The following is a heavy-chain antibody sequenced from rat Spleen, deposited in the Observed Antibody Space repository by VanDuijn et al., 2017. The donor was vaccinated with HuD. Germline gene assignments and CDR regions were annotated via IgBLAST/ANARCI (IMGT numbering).Heavy chain of an antibody. J-gene: IGHJ2*01. CDR3: ARHTTDLYYFDY. CDR2: ITNSGGST. D-gene: IGHD1-6*01. Sequence: EVQLVESGGGQVQPGRSLKLSCVGSGFTFNDYWMTWIRQTPTKGLEWVATITNSGGSTYYRDSVKGRFTFSRDNAKSTLYLQMDSLRSEDTATYYFARHTTDLYYFDYWGQGVMVTVSS. CDR1: GFTFNDYW. V-gene: IGHV5-31*01.